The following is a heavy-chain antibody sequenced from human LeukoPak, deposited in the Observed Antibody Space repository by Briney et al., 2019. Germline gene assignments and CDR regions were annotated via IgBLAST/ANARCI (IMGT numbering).Heavy chain of an antibody. CDR2: INPTSGGT. CDR3: ARSPHILTGENFDY. D-gene: IGHD3-9*01. Sequence: ASMKVSCKASGYIFTDYYLHWVRQAPGQGLEWMGWINPTSGGTNYAQKFQDRVTMTRDTSISTAYMELSRLRSDDTAVYYCARSPHILTGENFDYWGQGTLVTVSS. V-gene: IGHV1-2*02. CDR1: GYIFTDYY. J-gene: IGHJ4*02.